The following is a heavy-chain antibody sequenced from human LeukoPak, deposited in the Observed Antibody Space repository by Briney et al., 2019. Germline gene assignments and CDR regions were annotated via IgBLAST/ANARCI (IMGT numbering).Heavy chain of an antibody. J-gene: IGHJ4*02. Sequence: GGSLRLSCAASGFTFSSYAMSWVRQAPGKGLEWVSAISGSGGSTYYADSVKGRFTISRDNSKNTLCLQMNSLRAEDTAVYYCAKLPGVGYCTNGVCSIDYWGQGTLVTVSS. CDR3: AKLPGVGYCTNGVCSIDY. CDR1: GFTFSSYA. D-gene: IGHD2-8*01. V-gene: IGHV3-23*01. CDR2: ISGSGGST.